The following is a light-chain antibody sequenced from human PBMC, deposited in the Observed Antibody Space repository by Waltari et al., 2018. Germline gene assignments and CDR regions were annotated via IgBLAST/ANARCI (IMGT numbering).Light chain of an antibody. Sequence: DIQMTQSPSTLSASVGDRISITCRASQSISTWLAWYQQKPGKAPNLLIYKASTLETGVPSRFSGGGSGTEFTLTISSLQPDDFATYYCQQYNSYSASTFGQGTKVE. CDR2: KAS. CDR1: QSISTW. CDR3: QQYNSYSAST. J-gene: IGKJ1*01. V-gene: IGKV1-5*03.